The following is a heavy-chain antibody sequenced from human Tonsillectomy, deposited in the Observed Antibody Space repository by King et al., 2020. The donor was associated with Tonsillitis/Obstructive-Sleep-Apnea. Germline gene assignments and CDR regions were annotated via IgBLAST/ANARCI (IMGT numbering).Heavy chain of an antibody. J-gene: IGHJ4*02. V-gene: IGHV5-10-1*01. D-gene: IGHD6-13*01. Sequence: QLVQFGVEVKKPGESLRISCKGSGYSFTSYWISWVRQMPGKGLEWMGRIDPSDSYTNYSTSFQGYVTISADKSISTAYLQWSSLKASDTAMYYCARGGILSAGAPDFWGQGTLVTVSS. CDR3: ARGGILSAGAPDF. CDR2: IDPSDSYT. CDR1: GYSFTSYW.